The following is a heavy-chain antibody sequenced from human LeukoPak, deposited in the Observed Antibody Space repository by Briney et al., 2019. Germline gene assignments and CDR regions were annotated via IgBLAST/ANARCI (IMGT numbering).Heavy chain of an antibody. CDR3: AKGGDRDGSLDY. J-gene: IGHJ4*02. CDR2: IYYSGST. CDR1: GGSISSYY. D-gene: IGHD5-24*01. V-gene: IGHV4-59*01. Sequence: KPSETLSLTCTVSGGSISSYYWSWIRQPPGKGLEWIGYIYYSGSTNYNPSLKSRVTISVDTSKNQFSLKLSSVTAADTAVYYCAKGGDRDGSLDYWGQGTLVTVSS.